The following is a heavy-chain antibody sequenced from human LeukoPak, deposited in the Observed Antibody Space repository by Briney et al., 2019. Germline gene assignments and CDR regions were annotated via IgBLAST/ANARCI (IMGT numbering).Heavy chain of an antibody. D-gene: IGHD6-13*01. V-gene: IGHV3-66*01. CDR2: MYRGGST. CDR1: GGSFSGYY. Sequence: ETLSLTCAVYGGSFSGYYWSWVRQAPGKGLEWVPVMYRGGSTYYADSVQGRFTMSRDNSKNTLYLQMNSLRAEDTAVYYCARDGGAAAGYWGQGTLVTVSS. J-gene: IGHJ4*02. CDR3: ARDGGAAAGY.